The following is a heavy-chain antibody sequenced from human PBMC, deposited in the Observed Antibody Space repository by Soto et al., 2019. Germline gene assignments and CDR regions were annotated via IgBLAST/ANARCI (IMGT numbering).Heavy chain of an antibody. CDR2: VSSSGNS. D-gene: IGHD4-17*01. CDR1: GDSISSATHY. CDR3: VRRLTSIYHYFDS. Sequence: PSETLSLTCTVSGDSISSATHYWNWIRQHPGKGLEWIGYVSSSGNSYYSPSLKSRVFMSVDTSKNIFSLKLRSVTAADTAIYSCVRRLTSIYHYFDSWGQGTQVTVSS. V-gene: IGHV4-31*02. J-gene: IGHJ4*02.